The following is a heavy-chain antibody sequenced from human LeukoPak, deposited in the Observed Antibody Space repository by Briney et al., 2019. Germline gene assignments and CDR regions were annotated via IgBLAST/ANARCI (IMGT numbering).Heavy chain of an antibody. V-gene: IGHV4-34*01. Sequence: PSETLSLTCAVYGGSFSGYQWSWIRQPPGKGLEWIGEINHRGSTNYNPSLKSRVTISVDTSKKQFSLKVNSVTAADTVVYYCARRDDIWGQGTTVTVSS. CDR3: ARRDDI. J-gene: IGHJ3*02. CDR1: GGSFSGYQ. CDR2: INHRGST.